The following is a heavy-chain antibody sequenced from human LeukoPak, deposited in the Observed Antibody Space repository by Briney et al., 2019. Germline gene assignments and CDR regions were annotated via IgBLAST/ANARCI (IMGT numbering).Heavy chain of an antibody. CDR3: AREAKESSGMDV. J-gene: IGHJ6*04. CDR1: GFTFSNYW. CDR2: IKQDEGEK. Sequence: GGSLRLSCAASGFTFSNYWMSWVRQAPGKGLEWVANIKQDEGEKHYVDSAKGRFTISRDNAKKSLCLQMNSLRAEDTAVYYCAREAKESSGMDVWGKGTTVTVPS. V-gene: IGHV3-7*03.